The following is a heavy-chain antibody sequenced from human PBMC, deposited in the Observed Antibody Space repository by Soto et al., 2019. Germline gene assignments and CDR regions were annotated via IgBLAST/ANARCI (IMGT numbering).Heavy chain of an antibody. D-gene: IGHD3-10*01. CDR2: ISYDGSNK. CDR1: GFTFSSYG. V-gene: IGHV3-30*18. Sequence: QVQLVESGGGVVQPGRSLRLSCAASGFTFSSYGMHWVRQAPGKGLEWVAVISYDGSNKYYADSVKGRFTISRDNSKNTLYLQMNSLRAEDTAVYYCAKGARGDGYTLVHWGQGTLVTVSS. J-gene: IGHJ4*02. CDR3: AKGARGDGYTLVH.